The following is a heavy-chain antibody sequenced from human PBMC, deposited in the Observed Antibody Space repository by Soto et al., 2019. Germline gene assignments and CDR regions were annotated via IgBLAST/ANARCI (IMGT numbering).Heavy chain of an antibody. CDR2: ISGSGGST. J-gene: IGHJ4*02. Sequence: GGSLRLSXAASGFTFSSYAMSWVRQAPGKGLEWVSAISGSGGSTYYADSVKGRFTISRDNSKNTLYLQMNSLRAEDTAVYYCPKVSPRQYSSSSGALDYWGQGTLVTVSS. V-gene: IGHV3-23*01. D-gene: IGHD6-6*01. CDR3: PKVSPRQYSSSSGALDY. CDR1: GFTFSSYA.